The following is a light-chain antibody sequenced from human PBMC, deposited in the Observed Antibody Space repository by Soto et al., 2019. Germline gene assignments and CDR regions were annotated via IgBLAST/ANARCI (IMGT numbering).Light chain of an antibody. CDR3: QQYTAFPFT. J-gene: IGKJ2*01. CDR1: QSVSNW. V-gene: IGKV1-5*01. CDR2: DAT. Sequence: DIQMTQSPSTLSASVGDRVTITCRASQSVSNWLAWYQQRPGKAPNLLIYDATRLQSGVPPRFSGSGSGTEFTLTIGGLRPDDFTTYYCQQYTAFPFTFGQRTKLEIK.